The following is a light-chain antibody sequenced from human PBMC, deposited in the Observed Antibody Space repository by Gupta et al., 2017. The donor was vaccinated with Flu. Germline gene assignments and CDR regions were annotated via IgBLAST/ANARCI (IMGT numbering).Light chain of an antibody. CDR3: QQDDKHPLT. CDR2: GAA. Sequence: PATLSVSAGHRVTISCNASHGITSNFAWYQQKPGKAPSLLIYGAATGATGLPARFSGSGSGTEFSLTISSLQSEDFADYYCQQDDKHPLTFVRGTKVEIK. CDR1: HGITSN. V-gene: IGKV3-15*01. J-gene: IGKJ4*01.